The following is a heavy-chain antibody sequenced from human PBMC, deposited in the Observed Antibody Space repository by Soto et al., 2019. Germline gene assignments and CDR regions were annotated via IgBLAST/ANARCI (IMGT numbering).Heavy chain of an antibody. J-gene: IGHJ4*02. CDR2: IKQDGSEK. V-gene: IGHV3-7*01. CDR1: GFTFSSYW. D-gene: IGHD2-15*01. Sequence: GGSLRLSCAASGFTFSSYWMSWVRQAPGKGLEWVANIKQDGSEKYYVDSVKGRFTISRDNAENSLYLQMNSLRAEDTAVYYCASLRRYCSGGSCYSYFDYWGQGTLVTVSS. CDR3: ASLRRYCSGGSCYSYFDY.